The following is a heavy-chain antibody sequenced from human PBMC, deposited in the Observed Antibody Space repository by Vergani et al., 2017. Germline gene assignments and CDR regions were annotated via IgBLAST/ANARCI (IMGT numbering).Heavy chain of an antibody. CDR1: GDSISSNNC. V-gene: IGHV4-4*03. CDR2: ICHTDDT. Sequence: QVQLQESGPGLVKPPGTLSLTCAVSGDSISSNNCWTWVRPPPGKGLEWIGEICHTDDTKYSPSLKSRVTVSVDESRNLFSLSLNSVTAADTAVYYCARVDTQVPATSHFYYMDVGGKGTTVVVAS. CDR3: ARVDTQVPATSHFYYMDV. D-gene: IGHD6-25*01. J-gene: IGHJ6*03.